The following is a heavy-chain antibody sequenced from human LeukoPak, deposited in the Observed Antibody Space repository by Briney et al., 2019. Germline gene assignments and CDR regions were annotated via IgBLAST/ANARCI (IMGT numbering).Heavy chain of an antibody. D-gene: IGHD2-2*01. V-gene: IGHV3-30*19. J-gene: IGHJ4*02. CDR3: ARSHGGSTVYFDY. CDR1: GFTFSRYG. Sequence: GGSLRLSCEASGFTFSRYGMHWVRQAPGRGLEWVAVISYDGSNKYYADSVKGRFTISRDNSKNTLYLQMNSLRAEDTAVYYCARSHGGSTVYFDYWGQGTLVTVSS. CDR2: ISYDGSNK.